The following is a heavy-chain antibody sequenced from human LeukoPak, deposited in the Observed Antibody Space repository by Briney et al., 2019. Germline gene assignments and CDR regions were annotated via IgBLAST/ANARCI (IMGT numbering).Heavy chain of an antibody. V-gene: IGHV4-39*07. CDR1: GGSISSSSYY. Sequence: SETLSLTCTVSGGSISSSSYYWGWIRQPPGKGLEWIGSIYYSGSTYYNPSLKSRVTISVDTSKNQFSLKLSSVTAADTAVYYCARVPEFTIFGVVMGSFDYWGQGTLVTVSS. CDR3: ARVPEFTIFGVVMGSFDY. D-gene: IGHD3-3*01. J-gene: IGHJ4*02. CDR2: IYYSGST.